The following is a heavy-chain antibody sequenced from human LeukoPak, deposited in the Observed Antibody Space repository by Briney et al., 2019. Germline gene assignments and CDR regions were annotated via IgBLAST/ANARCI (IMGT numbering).Heavy chain of an antibody. Sequence: PGGSLRLSCAASGFTFSSYWMSWVRQAPGKGLEWVANIKQDGSEKYYVDSVKGRFTISRDNAKNSLYLQMNSLRAEDTAVYYCARGLRFLEWTFDYWGQGTLVTVSS. V-gene: IGHV3-7*01. D-gene: IGHD3-3*01. CDR3: ARGLRFLEWTFDY. CDR2: IKQDGSEK. CDR1: GFTFSSYW. J-gene: IGHJ4*02.